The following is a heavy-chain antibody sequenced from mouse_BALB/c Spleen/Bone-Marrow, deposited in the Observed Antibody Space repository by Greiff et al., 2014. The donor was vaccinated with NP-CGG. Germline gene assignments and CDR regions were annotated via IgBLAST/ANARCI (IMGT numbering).Heavy chain of an antibody. CDR2: ISYSGST. Sequence: EVQLQQSGPGRVKPPQSLSLTCTVTGYSITSDYAWHWIRQFPGNKLEWMGYISYSGSTSYYPSLKSRISITRDTSKNQFFLQLNSVTTEDTATYYCARSADWYFDVWGAGTTVTVSS. CDR3: ARSADWYFDV. V-gene: IGHV3-2*02. CDR1: GYSITSDYA. J-gene: IGHJ1*01.